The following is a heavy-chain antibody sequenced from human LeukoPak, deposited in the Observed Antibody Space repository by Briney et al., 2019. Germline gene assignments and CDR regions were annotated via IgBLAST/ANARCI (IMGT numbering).Heavy chain of an antibody. Sequence: GGSLRLSCAASGFTFSSYAMSWVRQAPGKGLEWVSAISGSGGSTYYADSVKGRFTISRDNSKNTLYLQMNSLRAEDTPVYYCAKVVVPAAIPYYFDYWGQGTLVTVSS. D-gene: IGHD2-2*02. V-gene: IGHV3-23*01. CDR2: ISGSGGST. J-gene: IGHJ4*02. CDR3: AKVVVPAAIPYYFDY. CDR1: GFTFSSYA.